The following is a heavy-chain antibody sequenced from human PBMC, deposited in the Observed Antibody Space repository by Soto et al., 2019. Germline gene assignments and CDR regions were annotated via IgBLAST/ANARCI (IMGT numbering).Heavy chain of an antibody. D-gene: IGHD6-13*01. J-gene: IGHJ4*01. V-gene: IGHV4-39*02. Sequence: SETLSLTCTVSGGSISSGSYSWGWIRQPPGKGLEWIGSIYNSGSTYYNPSLKSRVTISVDTSKNHLSLKLASVTAADTAVHYCATKTYSSSWSLFDYWGHGTLVTVS. CDR2: IYNSGST. CDR1: GGSISSGSYS. CDR3: ATKTYSSSWSLFDY.